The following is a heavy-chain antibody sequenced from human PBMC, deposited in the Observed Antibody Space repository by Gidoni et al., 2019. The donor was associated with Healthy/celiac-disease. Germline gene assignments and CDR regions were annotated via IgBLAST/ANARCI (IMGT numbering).Heavy chain of an antibody. Sequence: QVQLVQSGAEVKKPGASVKVSCKASGYTFTSSALHWVRQAPGQRLEWMGWINAGNGNTKYSQKFQGRVTITRDTSASTAYMELSSLRSEDTAVYYCARDPYGAAAWYGKYHGMDVWGQGTTVTVSS. V-gene: IGHV1-3*01. D-gene: IGHD6-13*01. CDR2: INAGNGNT. J-gene: IGHJ6*02. CDR3: ARDPYGAAAWYGKYHGMDV. CDR1: GYTFTSSA.